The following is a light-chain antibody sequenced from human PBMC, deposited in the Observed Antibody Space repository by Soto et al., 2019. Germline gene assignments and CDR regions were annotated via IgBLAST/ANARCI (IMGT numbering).Light chain of an antibody. CDR2: GAS. V-gene: IGKV3-20*01. J-gene: IGKJ3*01. CDR3: QQYGSSSFT. Sequence: EIILTQSPGTLSLSRKRRDTVALRASQSVSSSYLAWYQQKPGQAPRLLIYGASSRATGIPNRFSGSGSGTEFTLTISRLEPEDVAVYYCQQYGSSSFTLGPGTKVDI. CDR1: QSVSSSY.